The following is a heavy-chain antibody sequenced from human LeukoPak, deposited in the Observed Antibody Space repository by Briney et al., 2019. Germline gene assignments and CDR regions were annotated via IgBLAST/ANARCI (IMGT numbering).Heavy chain of an antibody. J-gene: IGHJ4*02. Sequence: SGGSLRLSCAASGFTFSRYSMNWVRQAPGKGLEWVSSISSSSTYIYYADSVKGRFTISRDNAENSLYLQMNSLRAEDTAVYYCARDYDSSGQNDYWGQGTLVTVSS. V-gene: IGHV3-21*01. CDR1: GFTFSRYS. D-gene: IGHD3-22*01. CDR2: ISSSSTYI. CDR3: ARDYDSSGQNDY.